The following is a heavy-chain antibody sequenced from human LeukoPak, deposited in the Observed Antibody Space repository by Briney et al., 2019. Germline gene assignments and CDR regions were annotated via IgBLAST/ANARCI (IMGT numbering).Heavy chain of an antibody. D-gene: IGHD3-10*01. CDR1: GFTFSSYA. Sequence: GRSLRLSCAASGFTFSSYAMHWVRQAPGKGLERGAVISYDGSKKYYADSVKGRFTISRDNSKNTLYLQMNSLRAEDTAVYYCARGRAGNYYNHNDYWGQGTLVTVSS. CDR3: ARGRAGNYYNHNDY. J-gene: IGHJ4*01. V-gene: IGHV3-30-3*01. CDR2: ISYDGSKK.